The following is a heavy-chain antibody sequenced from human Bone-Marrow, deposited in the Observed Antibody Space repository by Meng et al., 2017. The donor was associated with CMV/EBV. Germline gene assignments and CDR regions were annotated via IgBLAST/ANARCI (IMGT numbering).Heavy chain of an antibody. Sequence: LSLTCAASGLTFSNHYMDWVRQAPGKGLEWVGRIKNKAQNYITEYAASVKDRFAISRDDSKNSLFLQMNSLKNEDTAVYYCARDGPPRDWGQGTLVTVSS. CDR2: IKNKAQNYIT. J-gene: IGHJ4*02. V-gene: IGHV3-72*01. CDR1: GLTFSNHY. CDR3: ARDGPPRD.